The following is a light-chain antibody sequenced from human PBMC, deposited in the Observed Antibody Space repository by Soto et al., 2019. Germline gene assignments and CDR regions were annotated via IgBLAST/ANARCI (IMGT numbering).Light chain of an antibody. V-gene: IGKV3-20*01. CDR2: GAS. J-gene: IGKJ5*01. Sequence: EIVLTQSPGTLSLSPGERATLSCRASQSVSSSYLAWYQPKPGQAPRLLIFGASSRPPGIPDRFSGSGSGTDFALPISRLEPVDFAVYYCQQYGPSPPIPFVQGTRLEI. CDR1: QSVSSSY. CDR3: QQYGPSPPIP.